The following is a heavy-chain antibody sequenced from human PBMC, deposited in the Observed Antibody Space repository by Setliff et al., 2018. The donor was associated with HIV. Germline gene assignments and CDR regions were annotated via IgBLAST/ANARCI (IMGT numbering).Heavy chain of an antibody. CDR1: GGSISTSY. V-gene: IGHV4-4*09. CDR2: IYISGTT. CDR3: AREHGSGGSCNGFDI. J-gene: IGHJ3*02. D-gene: IGHD2-15*01. Sequence: PSETLSLTCTVSGGSISTSYWNWIRQPPGKGLEWIAYIYISGTTNYNPSLKSRVTISLDTSRNQFSLKLGSVTAADTAMYYCAREHGSGGSCNGFDIWGQGTMVTVSS.